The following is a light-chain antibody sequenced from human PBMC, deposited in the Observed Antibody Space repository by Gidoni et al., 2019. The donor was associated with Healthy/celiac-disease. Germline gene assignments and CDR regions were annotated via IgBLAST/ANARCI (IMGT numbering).Light chain of an antibody. CDR1: QSVSSY. CDR2: DAS. CDR3: QQRSNWQST. V-gene: IGKV3-11*01. Sequence: EMVLTQSPATLSLSPGERATLSCRASQSVSSYLAWYQQKPGQAPRLLIYDASNRATGIPARFSGSGSGTDFTLTISSLEPEDFAVYYCQQRSNWQSTFGGGTKVEIK. J-gene: IGKJ4*01.